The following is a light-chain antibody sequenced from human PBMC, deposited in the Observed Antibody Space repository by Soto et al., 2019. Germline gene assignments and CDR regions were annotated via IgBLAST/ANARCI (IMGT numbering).Light chain of an antibody. V-gene: IGLV1-47*02. Sequence: QSVLTQPPSASGTPGQRVTISCSGGSYNIGKNLVYWYQQRPGTAPKLLIYSNNQRPSGVPDRFSGSKSGTSASLAISGLRSEDEADYYCAAWDDSLSGYVFGTGTKLTVL. CDR3: AAWDDSLSGYV. J-gene: IGLJ1*01. CDR1: SYNIGKNL. CDR2: SNN.